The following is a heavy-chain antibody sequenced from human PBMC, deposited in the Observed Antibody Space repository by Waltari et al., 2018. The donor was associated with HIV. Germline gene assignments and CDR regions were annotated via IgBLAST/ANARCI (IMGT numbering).Heavy chain of an antibody. V-gene: IGHV3-9*01. D-gene: IGHD2-15*01. J-gene: IGHJ4*02. CDR1: GFTFDDYA. CDR3: AKDRGLSILAAVYFDS. Sequence: EVQLVESGGGLVQPGRSLRLSCAASGFTFDDYAMHWGRQTPGNGLGLVSGLSWHSATKHYPDSVKGRFTISRDNANNSLFLHMSTLRPDDTAFYYCAKDRGLSILAAVYFDSWGQGTLVTVSS. CDR2: LSWHSATK.